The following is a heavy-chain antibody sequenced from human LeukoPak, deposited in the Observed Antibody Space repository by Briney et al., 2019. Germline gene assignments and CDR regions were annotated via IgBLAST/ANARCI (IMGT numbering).Heavy chain of an antibody. Sequence: GGSLRLSCAASGFTVSSNYMSWVRQAPGKGMEWVSTISASGDSTYYADSVEGRFTISRDNSKNTLHLQMASLRVEDTAVYYCVTRGTTGTKYIEHWGQGTLVTVSS. D-gene: IGHD1-1*01. CDR1: GFTVSSNY. J-gene: IGHJ4*02. CDR2: ISASGDST. V-gene: IGHV3-23*01. CDR3: VTRGTTGTKYIEH.